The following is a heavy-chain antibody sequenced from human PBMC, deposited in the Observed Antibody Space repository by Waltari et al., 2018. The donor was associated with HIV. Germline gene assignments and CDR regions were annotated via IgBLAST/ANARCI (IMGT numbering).Heavy chain of an antibody. CDR1: GFTFSRYG. J-gene: IGHJ6*02. CDR2: KWYDGNNK. Sequence: QVQVVQSGGGVVQPGRSLRLSCAGAGFTFSRYGLHWVRQAPGKGLGWWAIKWYDGNNKYYADSVKGRFAISRDNSKNTVYLKMNSLRAEDTAVYYCARDRSSSWYGKDYYYFGMDVWGQGTTVTVSS. CDR3: ARDRSSSWYGKDYYYFGMDV. D-gene: IGHD6-13*01. V-gene: IGHV3-33*01.